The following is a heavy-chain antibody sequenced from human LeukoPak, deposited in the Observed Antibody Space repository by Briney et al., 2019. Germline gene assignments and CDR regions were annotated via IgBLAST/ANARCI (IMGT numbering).Heavy chain of an antibody. CDR2: IIPIFGTA. Sequence: GASVKVPCKASGGTFSSYAISWVRQAPGQGLEWMGGIIPIFGTANYAQKFQGRVTITTDESTSTAYMELRSLRSDDTAVYYCALIPYCTTATCYYFDYWGQGTLVTVSS. CDR3: ALIPYCTTATCYYFDY. J-gene: IGHJ4*02. D-gene: IGHD2-2*01. CDR1: GGTFSSYA. V-gene: IGHV1-69*05.